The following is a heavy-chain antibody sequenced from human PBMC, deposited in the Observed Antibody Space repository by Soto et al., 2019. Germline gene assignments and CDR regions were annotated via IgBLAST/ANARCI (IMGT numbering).Heavy chain of an antibody. J-gene: IGHJ5*02. D-gene: IGHD2-2*01. CDR3: ARAPRRDIVVVPAARRWYPWFDP. Sequence: PGESLKISCKGSGYSFTSYWIGWVRQMPGKGLEWMGIIYPGDSDTRYSPSFQGQVTISADKSISTAYLQWSSLKASDTAMYYCARAPRRDIVVVPAARRWYPWFDPWGQGTLVTVSS. V-gene: IGHV5-51*01. CDR2: IYPGDSDT. CDR1: GYSFTSYW.